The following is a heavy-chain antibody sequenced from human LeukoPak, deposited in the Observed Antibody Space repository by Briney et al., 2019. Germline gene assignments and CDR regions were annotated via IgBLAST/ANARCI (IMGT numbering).Heavy chain of an antibody. CDR3: ARENGFGDSFDF. CDR2: ISGRSSNT. D-gene: IGHD2-8*01. Sequence: GGSLTLACDASGFSFSVYTMNWVRQAPGKGLEWVASISGRSSNTDYRDSVWGRFTVSRDNAKGTLYLQMSGLRGGDTAVYFCARENGFGDSFDFWGHGTMVIVSA. J-gene: IGHJ3*01. CDR1: GFSFSVYT. V-gene: IGHV3-21*01.